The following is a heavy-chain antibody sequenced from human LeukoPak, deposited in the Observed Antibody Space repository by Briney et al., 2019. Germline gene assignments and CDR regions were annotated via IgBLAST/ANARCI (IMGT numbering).Heavy chain of an antibody. CDR1: GFTFSVYA. V-gene: IGHV3-23*01. CDR2: ISGSSSHT. D-gene: IGHD2-2*02. CDR3: AKEHDYTNAAPEWGFDS. J-gene: IGHJ4*02. Sequence: GGSLRLSCAASGFTFSVYAMRWVRQAPGKGLEWVSGISGSSSHTKDADFVRGRFTIYRDNSRNTLFLQLNSLTAEDTAVYYCAKEHDYTNAAPEWGFDSWGQGSLVIVSS.